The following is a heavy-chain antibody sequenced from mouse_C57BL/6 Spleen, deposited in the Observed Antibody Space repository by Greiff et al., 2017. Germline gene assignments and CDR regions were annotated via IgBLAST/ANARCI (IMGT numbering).Heavy chain of an antibody. CDR2: INYDGSST. V-gene: IGHV5-16*01. J-gene: IGHJ4*01. Sequence: EVMLVESEGGLVQPGSSMKLSCTASGFTFSDYYMAWVRQVPEKGLEWVANINYDGSSTYYLDSLKSRFIISRDNAKNILYLQMSSLKSEDTATYYCAREDYDYDGRNYYARDYWGQGTSVTVSS. D-gene: IGHD2-4*01. CDR1: GFTFSDYY. CDR3: AREDYDYDGRNYYARDY.